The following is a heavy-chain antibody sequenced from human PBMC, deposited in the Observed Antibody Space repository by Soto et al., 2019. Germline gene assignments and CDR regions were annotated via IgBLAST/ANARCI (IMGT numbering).Heavy chain of an antibody. J-gene: IGHJ6*02. V-gene: IGHV1-18*01. CDR3: AREGVAPYYYYGMDV. D-gene: IGHD5-12*01. CDR1: GYIFTTYG. Sequence: ASVKVSCKASGYIFTTYGISWVRQAPGQGLEWMGWISGYNGDTNNAQKFQDRVTMTIDRSTTTAYLELRSLTSDDTAVYYCAREGVAPYYYYGMDVWGQGTPVTVSS. CDR2: ISGYNGDT.